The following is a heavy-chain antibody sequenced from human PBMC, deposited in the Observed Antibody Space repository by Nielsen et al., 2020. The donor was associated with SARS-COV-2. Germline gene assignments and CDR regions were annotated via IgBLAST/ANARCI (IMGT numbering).Heavy chain of an antibody. CDR3: AIQGLGAAAIVY. CDR1: GYTLTSYG. D-gene: IGHD2-2*01. Sequence: ASVKVSCKASGYTLTSYGISWLRQAPAQALEGMGWISAYNGNTNYAQKLQGRVTITTDTSTSTAYMELRSLRSDDTAVYYCAIQGLGAAAIVYWGQGTLVTVSS. CDR2: ISAYNGNT. V-gene: IGHV1-18*01. J-gene: IGHJ4*02.